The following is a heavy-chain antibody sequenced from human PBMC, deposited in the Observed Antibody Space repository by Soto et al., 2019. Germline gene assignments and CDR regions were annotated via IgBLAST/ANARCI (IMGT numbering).Heavy chain of an antibody. CDR3: ATNEGRDGYSFDY. Sequence: QVQLVQSGAEVKKPGSSVKVSCKASGVTFSRQDMRWVRQAPGQGLEWMGGIIPIFGTPQYAEKFQDRVTITADESTSTATMELSSLTSEDMAVYYCATNEGRDGYSFDYWGQGTLVTVSS. V-gene: IGHV1-69*01. CDR1: GVTFSRQD. D-gene: IGHD5-12*01. J-gene: IGHJ4*02. CDR2: IIPIFGTP.